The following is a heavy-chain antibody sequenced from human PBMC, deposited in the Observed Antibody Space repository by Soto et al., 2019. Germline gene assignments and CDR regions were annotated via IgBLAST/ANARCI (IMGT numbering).Heavy chain of an antibody. J-gene: IGHJ6*02. CDR1: GGSISSSSYY. D-gene: IGHD6-6*01. Sequence: PXETRSVTGTVSGGSISSSSYYWGWIRQPPGKGLGWIGGSYYSGITDYNPSLKSRLTISVDTSNNQGSLKLGSVTAADTAVYYCARVLSEQLVGPPGYYSSYGMDVWGQGTTATVSS. CDR2: SYYSGIT. CDR3: ARVLSEQLVGPPGYYSSYGMDV. V-gene: IGHV4-39*07.